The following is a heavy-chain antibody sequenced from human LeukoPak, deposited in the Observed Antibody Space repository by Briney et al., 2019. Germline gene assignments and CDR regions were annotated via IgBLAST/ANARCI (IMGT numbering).Heavy chain of an antibody. V-gene: IGHV3-74*01. CDR2: INTDGTVT. CDR1: GFTFSKYW. CDR3: ATKQWLAPPPDS. J-gene: IGHJ4*02. Sequence: GGSLRLSCAASGFTFSKYWMLWVRQAPGKGLESVSRINTDGTVTTYADSVKGRFTVSRDNADNTMYLQMNSVRDEDTAVYYCATKQWLAPPPDSWGQGTPVTVSS. D-gene: IGHD6-19*01.